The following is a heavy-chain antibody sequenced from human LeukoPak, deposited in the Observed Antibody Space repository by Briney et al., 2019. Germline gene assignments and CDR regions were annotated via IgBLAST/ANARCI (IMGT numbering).Heavy chain of an antibody. CDR3: ARLASGSYGPLTPFDY. V-gene: IGHV4-59*08. CDR2: IYYSGST. Sequence: SETLSLTCTVSGGSISSYCWSWIRQPPGKGLEWIGDIYYSGSTNYNPSLKSRVTISVDTSKNQFSLRLSSVTAADTAVYYSARLASGSYGPLTPFDYWGQGTLVTVSS. CDR1: GGSISSYC. J-gene: IGHJ4*02. D-gene: IGHD1-26*01.